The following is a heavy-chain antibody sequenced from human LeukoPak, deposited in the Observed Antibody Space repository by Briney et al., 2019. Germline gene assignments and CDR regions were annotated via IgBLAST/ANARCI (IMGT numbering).Heavy chain of an antibody. CDR3: ARDPGYSSGWYPFDY. Sequence: SVKVSCKASGGTFSSYTISWVRQAPGQGLEWMGRIIPILGIANYAQKFQGRVTITADKSTSTAYMELSSLRSEDTAVYYCARDPGYSSGWYPFDYWGQGTPVTVSS. CDR1: GGTFSSYT. J-gene: IGHJ4*02. V-gene: IGHV1-69*04. CDR2: IIPILGIA. D-gene: IGHD6-19*01.